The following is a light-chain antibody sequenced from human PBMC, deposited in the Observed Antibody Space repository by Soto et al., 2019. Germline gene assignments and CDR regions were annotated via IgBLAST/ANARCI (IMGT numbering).Light chain of an antibody. CDR1: QSVSSTF. V-gene: IGKV3-20*01. Sequence: EIVLTQSPGTLSLSPGERATLSCRASQSVSSTFLTWYQQKPGQAPRLLIYGASSRATGIPDRFSGSGSGTDFTLTISRLEPEDFAVCYCQQYDSSRLTFGGGTKVDIK. CDR3: QQYDSSRLT. CDR2: GAS. J-gene: IGKJ4*01.